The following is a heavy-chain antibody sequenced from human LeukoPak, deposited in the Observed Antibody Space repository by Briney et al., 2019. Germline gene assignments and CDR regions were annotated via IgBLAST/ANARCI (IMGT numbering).Heavy chain of an antibody. CDR1: GYSFTSDW. CDR2: IYPGDSAT. J-gene: IGHJ4*02. CDR3: ARRSVGVTGSGWYGLY. V-gene: IGHV5-51*01. Sequence: GESLKISCKASGYSFTSDWIGWVRQMPGKGLEWMGIIYPGDSATRYSPSFQGQVTISADKSISTAFLQRSSLKASDTAIYYCARRSVGVTGSGWYGLYWGQGALVTVSS. D-gene: IGHD6-19*01.